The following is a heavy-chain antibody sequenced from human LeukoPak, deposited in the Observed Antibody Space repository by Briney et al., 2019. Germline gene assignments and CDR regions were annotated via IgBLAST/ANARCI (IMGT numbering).Heavy chain of an antibody. D-gene: IGHD6-13*01. V-gene: IGHV3-30-3*01. CDR1: GFTFSSYA. Sequence: PGRSLRLSCAASGFTFSSYAMHWVRQAPGKGLERVAAISYDGSNKYYADSVKGRFTISRDNSKNTLYLQMNSLRAEDTAVYYCARGPGYSSSWYLGDAFDIWGQGTMVTVSS. CDR3: ARGPGYSSSWYLGDAFDI. J-gene: IGHJ3*02. CDR2: ISYDGSNK.